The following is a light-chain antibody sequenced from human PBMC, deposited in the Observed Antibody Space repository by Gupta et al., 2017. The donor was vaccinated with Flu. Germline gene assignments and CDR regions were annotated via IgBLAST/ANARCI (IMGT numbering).Light chain of an antibody. CDR2: GAS. CDR1: QSVSSN. V-gene: IGKV3D-15*01. CDR3: QQYNNWPPRYT. J-gene: IGKJ2*01. Sequence: TLYVSTVDSDTRPCMVCQSVSSNFVWYHQKHGQAPSLLIYGASSRAKAIPARFSGSGSGTEFTLTISSLQSEDFAVYYCQQYNNWPPRYTFGQGTKLEIK.